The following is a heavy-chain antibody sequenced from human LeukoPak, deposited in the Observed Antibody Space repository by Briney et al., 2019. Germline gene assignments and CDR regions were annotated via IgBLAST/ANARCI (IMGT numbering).Heavy chain of an antibody. J-gene: IGHJ4*02. CDR1: GGSFSGYY. V-gene: IGHV4-34*01. D-gene: IGHD6-19*01. Sequence: SETLSLTCAVYGGSFSGYYWRWIRQPPGKGLEWIGEINHSGSTNYNPSLKSRVTISVDTSKNQFSLKLSSVTAADTAVYYCASPGYSSGWYLYWGQGTLVTVSS. CDR2: INHSGST. CDR3: ASPGYSSGWYLY.